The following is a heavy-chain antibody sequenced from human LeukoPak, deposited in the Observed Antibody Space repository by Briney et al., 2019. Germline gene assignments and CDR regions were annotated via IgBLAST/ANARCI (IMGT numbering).Heavy chain of an antibody. CDR1: GGSISSYY. J-gene: IGHJ4*02. CDR3: ARGDTTTVTTMGY. CDR2: FYYSGGT. Sequence: SETLSLTCSVSGGSISSYYWSWIRQPPGKGLEWIGYFYYSGGTNYNPSLKSRVSISVDTAKNQLSLMLRSVTTADTAVYYCARGDTTTVTTMGYWGQGTLVTVSS. D-gene: IGHD4-17*01. V-gene: IGHV4-59*01.